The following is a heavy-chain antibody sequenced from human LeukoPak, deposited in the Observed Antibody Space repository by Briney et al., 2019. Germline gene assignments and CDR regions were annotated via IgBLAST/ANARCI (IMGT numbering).Heavy chain of an antibody. V-gene: IGHV1-8*01. Sequence: ASVKVSCKASGYTFTSYDINWVRQATGQGLEWMGWMNPNSGNNGYAQKFQGRVTMTRNTSIRTADMEMSSPRSGDTAVYYCASAARSMVRGVIISLARPRYYCYGMDVWGQGTTVTVSS. CDR2: MNPNSGNN. J-gene: IGHJ6*02. CDR3: ASAARSMVRGVIISLARPRYYCYGMDV. CDR1: GYTFTSYD. D-gene: IGHD3-10*01.